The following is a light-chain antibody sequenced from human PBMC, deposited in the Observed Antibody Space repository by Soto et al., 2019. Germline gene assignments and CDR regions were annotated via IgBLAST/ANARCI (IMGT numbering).Light chain of an antibody. J-gene: IGKJ1*01. CDR1: QSVINN. CDR3: QQSNNWPRT. Sequence: EIVMTQSPATLSVSPGERVTLSCRASQSVINNLAWYQQKPGQAPRLLIYGASTRATGIPARFSGSGSGTEFTLTISSLQSEDFAVYYCQQSNNWPRTFGQGTKVEIK. V-gene: IGKV3-15*01. CDR2: GAS.